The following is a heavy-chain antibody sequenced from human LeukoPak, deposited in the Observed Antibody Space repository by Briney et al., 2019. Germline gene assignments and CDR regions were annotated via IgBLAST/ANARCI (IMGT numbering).Heavy chain of an antibody. CDR2: ISSSSSTI. D-gene: IGHD4-11*01. V-gene: IGHV3-48*01. J-gene: IGHJ6*03. Sequence: PGGSLRLSCAASGFTFSSYSMDWVRQAPGKGLEWVSYISSSSSTIYYADSVKGRFTISRDNAKNSLYLQMNSLRAEDTAVYYCTSPHDYSNSRPLNYYYYYMDVWGKGTTVTVSS. CDR1: GFTFSSYS. CDR3: TSPHDYSNSRPLNYYYYYMDV.